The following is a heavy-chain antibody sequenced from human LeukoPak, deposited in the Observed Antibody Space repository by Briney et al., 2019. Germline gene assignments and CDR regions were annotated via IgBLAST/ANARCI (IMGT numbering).Heavy chain of an antibody. CDR3: AKDSSGPDY. CDR2: ISYDRSNK. D-gene: IGHD6-19*01. J-gene: IGHJ4*02. CDR1: GFTFSSYG. Sequence: GGSLRLSCAASGFTFSSYGMHWVRQAPGKGLEWVEVISYDRSNKYYADSVKGRFTISRDNSKNTLYLQMNSLRAEDTAVYYCAKDSSGPDYWGQGTLVTVSS. V-gene: IGHV3-30*18.